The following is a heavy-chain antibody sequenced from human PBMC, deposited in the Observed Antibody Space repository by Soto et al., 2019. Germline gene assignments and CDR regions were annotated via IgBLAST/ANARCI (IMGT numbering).Heavy chain of an antibody. Sequence: PGGSLRLSCAASGFTFSDYYMSWIRQAPGKGLEWLSYISTSGSTIYYADSVKGRFTISRDNAKNSLYLQMNSLRAEDTAVYYCAGGGRYYYDSRGHIDGYYFEYWGQGTLVTVSS. J-gene: IGHJ4*02. CDR2: ISTSGSTI. CDR3: AGGGRYYYDSRGHIDGYYFEY. D-gene: IGHD3-22*01. CDR1: GFTFSDYY. V-gene: IGHV3-11*01.